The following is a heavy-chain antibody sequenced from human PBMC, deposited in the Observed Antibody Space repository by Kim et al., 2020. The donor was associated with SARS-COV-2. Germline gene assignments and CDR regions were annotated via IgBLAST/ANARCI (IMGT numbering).Heavy chain of an antibody. J-gene: IGHJ4*02. D-gene: IGHD1-26*01. V-gene: IGHV4-34*01. CDR3: AIGTYRLFDY. CDR2: GST. Sequence: GSTDYGPSLKSRVRRSIDTSKKQVSLRLSSVTAADTALYYCAIGTYRLFDYWGQGALVTVSS.